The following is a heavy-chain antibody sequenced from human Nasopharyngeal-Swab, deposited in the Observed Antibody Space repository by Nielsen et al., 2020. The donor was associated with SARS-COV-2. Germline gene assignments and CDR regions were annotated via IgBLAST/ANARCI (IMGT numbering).Heavy chain of an antibody. J-gene: IGHJ4*02. V-gene: IGHV3-7*01. CDR1: GFTFSSYW. D-gene: IGHD3-3*01. Sequence: GESLKISCAVSGFTFSSYWMSWVRQAPGKGLEWVANIKQDGSEKYYVDSVKGRFTISRDNAKNSLYLQMNSLRAEDTAVYYCASSHYDFWSGYYLGVDYWGQGTLVTVSS. CDR3: ASSHYDFWSGYYLGVDY. CDR2: IKQDGSEK.